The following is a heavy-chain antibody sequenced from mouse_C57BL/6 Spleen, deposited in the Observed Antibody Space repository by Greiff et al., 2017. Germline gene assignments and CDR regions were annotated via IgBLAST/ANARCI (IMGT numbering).Heavy chain of an antibody. J-gene: IGHJ3*01. D-gene: IGHD4-1*01. CDR3: ARNSAGTGFAY. V-gene: IGHV2-2*01. CDR2: IWSGGST. CDR1: GFSLTSYG. Sequence: VKLVESGPGLVQPSQSLSITCTVSGFSLTSYGVHWVRQSPGKGLEWLGVIWSGGSTDYNAAFISRLSISKYNSKSQVFFKMNSLQADDTAIYYCARNSAGTGFAYWGQGTLVTVSA.